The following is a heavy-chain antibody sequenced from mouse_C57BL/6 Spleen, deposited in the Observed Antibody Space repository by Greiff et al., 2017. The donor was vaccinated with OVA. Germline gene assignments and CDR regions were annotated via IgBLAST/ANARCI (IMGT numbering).Heavy chain of an antibody. CDR2: ISSGGDYT. CDR3: ARDQGNGNYEKGMDY. V-gene: IGHV5S21*01. J-gene: IGHJ4*01. CDR1: GFTFSSYA. D-gene: IGHD2-1*01. Sequence: EVTLVESGAGLVKPGGSLKLSCAASGFTFSSYAMSWVRQTPVKRLAWVAYISSGGDYTYYADTVKGRFTLSRDNARTTLYLQMSSLQSEDKARYYCARDQGNGNYEKGMDYWGQGTAVTVSS.